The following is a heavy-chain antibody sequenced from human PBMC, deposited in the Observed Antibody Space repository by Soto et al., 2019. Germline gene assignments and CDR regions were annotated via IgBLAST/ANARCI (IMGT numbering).Heavy chain of an antibody. J-gene: IGHJ6*02. CDR2: IYSGGST. CDR1: GFTFSSYG. Sequence: GGSLRLSXAASGFTFSSYGMHWVRQAPGKGLEWVAVIYSGGSTYYADSVKGRFTISRDNSKNTLYLQMNSLRAEDTAVYYCARWYGDYYGMDVWGQGTTVTVSS. V-gene: IGHV3-NL1*01. D-gene: IGHD2-15*01. CDR3: ARWYGDYYGMDV.